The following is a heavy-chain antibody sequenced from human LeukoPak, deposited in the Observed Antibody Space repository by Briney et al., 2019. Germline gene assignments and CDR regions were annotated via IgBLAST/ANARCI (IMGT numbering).Heavy chain of an antibody. CDR3: ARAVVSWELPMAPFYY. J-gene: IGHJ4*02. V-gene: IGHV3-30*04. D-gene: IGHD1-26*01. Sequence: PGGSLRLSCAASGFTLSSYAMHWVRQAPGKGLEWVAVISYDGSNKYYAESVKGRFTISRDNSKNTLYLQMNSLRAEDTAVYYCARAVVSWELPMAPFYYWGQGTLVTVSS. CDR1: GFTLSSYA. CDR2: ISYDGSNK.